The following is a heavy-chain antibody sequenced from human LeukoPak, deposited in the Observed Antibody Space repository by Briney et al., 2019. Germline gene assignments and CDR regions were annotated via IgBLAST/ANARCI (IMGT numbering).Heavy chain of an antibody. CDR2: ITGSGGNT. J-gene: IGHJ4*02. CDR1: GFTFSNYA. Sequence: GGSLRLSCAASGFTFSNYAMSWVRQAPGKGLEWVSAITGSGGNTYYADSVKGRFSISRDNSKNTVFLQMNSLRAEDTAVYYCAKWGDYDVLTGYYVSDYWGQGTLVTVSS. V-gene: IGHV3-23*01. CDR3: AKWGDYDVLTGYYVSDY. D-gene: IGHD3-9*01.